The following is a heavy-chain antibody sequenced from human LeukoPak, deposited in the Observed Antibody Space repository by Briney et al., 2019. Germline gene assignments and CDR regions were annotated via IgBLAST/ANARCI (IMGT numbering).Heavy chain of an antibody. J-gene: IGHJ6*02. Sequence: GGSLGLSCAASGFTFSSYWMHWVRQAPGKGLVWVSRINSDGSSTSYADSVKGRFTISRDNAKNTLYLQMNSLRAEDTAVYYCARAHDSSGYYLPYYYYYGMDVWGQGTTVTVSS. D-gene: IGHD3-22*01. CDR3: ARAHDSSGYYLPYYYYYGMDV. CDR1: GFTFSSYW. V-gene: IGHV3-74*01. CDR2: INSDGSST.